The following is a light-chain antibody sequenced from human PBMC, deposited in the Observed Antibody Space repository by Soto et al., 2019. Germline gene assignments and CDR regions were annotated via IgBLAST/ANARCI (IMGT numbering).Light chain of an antibody. V-gene: IGKV3-20*01. CDR3: QQYGSSSDPA. J-gene: IGKJ1*01. CDR1: QSVSSSY. Sequence: EIVLTQSPGTLSLSPGERATLSCRASQSVSSSYLAWYQQKPGQAPRLLIYGASSRATGIPDRFSGSGSGTDFTLTISRLEPEDFAVYYCQQYGSSSDPAFGQGTKVEIK. CDR2: GAS.